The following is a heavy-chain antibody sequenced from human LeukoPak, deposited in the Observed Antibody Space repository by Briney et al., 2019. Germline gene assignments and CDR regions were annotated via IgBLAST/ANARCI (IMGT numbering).Heavy chain of an antibody. CDR3: ARAGGSVGWYGTIDS. Sequence: PSETLSLTCTVSGGSISSGSYYWTWIRQPAGKGLEWNGHLYTSGTTSYNPSLQSRVTISADTSKHQFSLRLTSVTAADTAVYYCARAGGSVGWYGTIDSWGQGTLVTVSS. D-gene: IGHD6-19*01. V-gene: IGHV4-61*09. J-gene: IGHJ4*02. CDR2: LYTSGTT. CDR1: GGSISSGSYY.